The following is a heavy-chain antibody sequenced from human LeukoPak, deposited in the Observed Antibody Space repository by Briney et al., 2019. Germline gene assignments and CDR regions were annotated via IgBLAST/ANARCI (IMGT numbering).Heavy chain of an antibody. V-gene: IGHV1-24*01. J-gene: IGHJ5*02. CDR1: GYTLTELS. CDR2: FDPEDGET. Sequence: ASVKVSCKVSGYTLTELSMHWVRQAPGKGLEWMGGFDPEDGETIYAQKFQGRVTITADESTSTAYMELSSLRSEDTAVYYCARGGGGYSNNWFDPWGQGTLVTVSS. CDR3: ARGGGGYSNNWFDP. D-gene: IGHD1-26*01.